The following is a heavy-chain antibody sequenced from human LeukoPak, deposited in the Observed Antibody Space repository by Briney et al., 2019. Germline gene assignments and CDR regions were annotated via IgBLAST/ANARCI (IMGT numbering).Heavy chain of an antibody. J-gene: IGHJ3*02. CDR1: GGSISSYY. CDR3: AREGGGSYGSGSFDAFDI. V-gene: IGHV4-59*01. D-gene: IGHD3-10*01. Sequence: KPSETLSLTCTVSGGSISSYYWSWIRQPPGKGLEWIGYIYYSGSTNYNPSLKSRVTISVDTSKNQFSLKLSSVTAADTAVYYCAREGGGSYGSGSFDAFDIWGQGTMVTVSS. CDR2: IYYSGST.